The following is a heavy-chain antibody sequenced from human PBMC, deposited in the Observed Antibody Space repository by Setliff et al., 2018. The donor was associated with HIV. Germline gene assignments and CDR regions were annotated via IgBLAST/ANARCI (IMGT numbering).Heavy chain of an antibody. Sequence: PSETLSLTCTVSGGSISSSSYYWGWIRQPPGKGLEWIGSIYYSGSTYYNPSLKSRVTISVDTSKNQFSLKLSSVTAADTAVYYCARHGHDYGDYSDSDYWGQGIMVTVS. J-gene: IGHJ4*02. CDR1: GGSISSSSYY. D-gene: IGHD4-17*01. CDR2: IYYSGST. CDR3: ARHGHDYGDYSDSDY. V-gene: IGHV4-39*01.